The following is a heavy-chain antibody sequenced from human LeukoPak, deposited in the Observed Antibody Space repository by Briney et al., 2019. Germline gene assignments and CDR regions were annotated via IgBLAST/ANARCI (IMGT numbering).Heavy chain of an antibody. Sequence: ASVKVSCKVSGYTLTELSMHWVRQAPGKGLEWMGGFDPEDDETIYAQKFQGRVTMTEDTSTDTAYMELSSLRSEDTAVYYCATDGVYSGYGNWFDPWGQGTLVTVSS. CDR1: GYTLTELS. D-gene: IGHD5-12*01. J-gene: IGHJ5*02. V-gene: IGHV1-24*01. CDR3: ATDGVYSGYGNWFDP. CDR2: FDPEDDET.